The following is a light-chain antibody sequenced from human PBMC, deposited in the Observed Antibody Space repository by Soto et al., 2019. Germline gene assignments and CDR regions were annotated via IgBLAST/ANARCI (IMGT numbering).Light chain of an antibody. CDR2: DAS. Sequence: SQMTQSPSSLSAAVGEIVTITFRASQSISSWLAWYQQKQGKAPKLLIYDASSLESGVPSRFSGSGSGTDFTLVISSLEPEDFAVYYCQQRSNWSWKFGQGTKVDI. CDR3: QQRSNWSWK. V-gene: IGKV1-5*01. J-gene: IGKJ1*01. CDR1: QSISSW.